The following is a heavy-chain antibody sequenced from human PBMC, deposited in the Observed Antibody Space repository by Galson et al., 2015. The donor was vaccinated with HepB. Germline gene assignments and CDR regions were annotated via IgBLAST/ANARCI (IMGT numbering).Heavy chain of an antibody. CDR3: ARDLGIGRGWFDP. CDR1: GGTFSSYA. J-gene: IGHJ5*02. V-gene: IGHV1-69*13. Sequence: SVKVSCKASGGTFSSYAISWVRQAPGQGLEWMGGIIPIFGTANYAQKFQGRVTITADESTSTAYMELSSLRSEDTAVYYCARDLGIGRGWFDPWGQGTLVTVSS. CDR2: IIPIFGTA. D-gene: IGHD1-14*01.